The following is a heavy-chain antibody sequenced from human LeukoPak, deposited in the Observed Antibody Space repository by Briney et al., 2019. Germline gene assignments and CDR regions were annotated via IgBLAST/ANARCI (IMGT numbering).Heavy chain of an antibody. Sequence: PGGSLRLSCAASGFTFSTYWMHWVRQAPGTGLVWVARINEHGSITDYADSVKGRFTISRDNAKNTLYLQVNNLGVDDTPIYYCARDVAGSGSHGGQGTLVTVPS. CDR2: INEHGSIT. CDR3: ARDVAGSGSH. CDR1: GFTFSTYW. V-gene: IGHV3-74*01. D-gene: IGHD3-10*01. J-gene: IGHJ4*02.